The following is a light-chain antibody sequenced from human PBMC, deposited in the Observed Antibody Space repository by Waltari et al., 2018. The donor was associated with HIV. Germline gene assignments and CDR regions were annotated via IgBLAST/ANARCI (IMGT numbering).Light chain of an antibody. CDR1: QSLLHDTGYNY. CDR2: LAA. V-gene: IGKV2-28*01. CDR3: MQALRILT. Sequence: DIVMTQSPLSLYVTLGEPASISCRSSQSLLHDTGYNYWDWYLQKPGQPPQLLIFLAAKRASGVPDRFSGSGSGTDVTLEISRVEAEDVGVYDCMQALRILTFGQGTRLES. J-gene: IGKJ5*01.